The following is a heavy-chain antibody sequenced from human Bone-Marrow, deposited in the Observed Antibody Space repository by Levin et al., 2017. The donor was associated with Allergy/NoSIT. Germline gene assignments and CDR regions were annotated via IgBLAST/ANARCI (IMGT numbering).Heavy chain of an antibody. D-gene: IGHD3-10*01. Sequence: SETLSLTCTVSGGSISSYYWSWIRQPPGKGLEWIGYIYYSGSTNYNPSLKSRVTISVDTSKNQFSLKLSSVTAADTAVYYCARAVGTGIYYFDYWGQGTLVTVSS. CDR3: ARAVGTGIYYFDY. V-gene: IGHV4-59*01. CDR2: IYYSGST. CDR1: GGSISSYY. J-gene: IGHJ4*02.